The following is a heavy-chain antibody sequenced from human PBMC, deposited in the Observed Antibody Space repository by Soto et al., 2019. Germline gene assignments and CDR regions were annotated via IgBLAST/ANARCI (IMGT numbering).Heavy chain of an antibody. CDR2: IWYDGSHK. D-gene: IGHD2-21*01. V-gene: IGHV3-33*01. Sequence: GGSLRLSCSDSGFTFSSYGMHWVRQAPGKGPEWVSVIWYDGSHKFYADSVKGRFTISRDNSKNTLYLQMNSLRAEDTAVYYCARDDWAFDIWGQGTMVTVSS. CDR1: GFTFSSYG. CDR3: ARDDWAFDI. J-gene: IGHJ3*02.